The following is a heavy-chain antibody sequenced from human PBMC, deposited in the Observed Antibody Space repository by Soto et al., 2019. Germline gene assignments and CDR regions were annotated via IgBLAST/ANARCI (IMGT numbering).Heavy chain of an antibody. CDR3: ARVPDV. CDR1: GGSISSGGYS. CDR2: IYHSGST. J-gene: IGHJ6*02. V-gene: IGHV4-30-2*01. Sequence: HLQLQESGSGLVKPSQTLSLTCAVSGGSISSGGYSWSWIRQPPGKGLEWIGYIYHSGSTHYNPSLKSRVTISVDRSKNQFSLKLSSVTAADTAVYYCARVPDVWGQGTTVTVSS.